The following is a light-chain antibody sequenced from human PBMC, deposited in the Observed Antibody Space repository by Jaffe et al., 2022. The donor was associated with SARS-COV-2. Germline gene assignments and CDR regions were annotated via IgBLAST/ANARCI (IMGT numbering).Light chain of an antibody. Sequence: QSVLTQPPSVSAAPGQKVTISCSGSSSNIGNNYVSWYQQLPGTAPKFLIYENNERPSGIPDRFSGSKSGTSATLGITGLQTGDEADYYCGTWDSSLSAGVFGTGTKVTVL. V-gene: IGLV1-51*02. CDR1: SSNIGNNY. CDR3: GTWDSSLSAGV. J-gene: IGLJ1*01. CDR2: ENN.